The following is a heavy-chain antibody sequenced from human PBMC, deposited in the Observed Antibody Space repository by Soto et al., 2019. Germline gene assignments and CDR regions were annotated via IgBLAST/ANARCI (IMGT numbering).Heavy chain of an antibody. CDR3: ANQRSGEGYNFIEY. Sequence: NPSETLSLTCAVSGYSISSGFYWGWIRQPPGKGLEWIGIMFHSGSTYYNPSLQSRVTISVDTSKNQVSLKLTSVTVADTAVYFCANQRSGEGYNFIEYWGQGIQVTVSS. V-gene: IGHV4-38-2*01. CDR1: GYSISSGFY. CDR2: MFHSGST. J-gene: IGHJ4*02. D-gene: IGHD5-12*01.